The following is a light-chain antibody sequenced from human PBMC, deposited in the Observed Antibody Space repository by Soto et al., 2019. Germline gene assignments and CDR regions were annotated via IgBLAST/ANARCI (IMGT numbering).Light chain of an antibody. CDR2: VGS. J-gene: IGLJ1*01. V-gene: IGLV2-23*01. Sequence: QSALAQPASVSGSPGQSITISCTGTSSDVGSYNLVSWYQQHPGKAPKLMIYVGSKRPSGVSNRFSGSKSGNTASLTISGLQAEDEADYYCCSYAGSSTYVFGTGTKV. CDR3: CSYAGSSTYV. CDR1: SSDVGSYNL.